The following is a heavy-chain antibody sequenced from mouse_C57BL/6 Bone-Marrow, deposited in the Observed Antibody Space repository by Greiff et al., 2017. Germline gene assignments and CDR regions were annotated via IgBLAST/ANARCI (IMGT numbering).Heavy chain of an antibody. D-gene: IGHD1-1*01. V-gene: IGHV1-81*01. CDR1: GYTFTSYG. J-gene: IGHJ3*01. Sequence: VQLQESGAELARPGASVKLSCKASGYTFTSYGISWVKQRTGQGLEWIGEIYPRSGNTYYNEKFKGKATLTADKSSSTAYMELRSLTSEDSAVYFCARTDYGRAWFAYWGQGTLVTVSA. CDR3: ARTDYGRAWFAY. CDR2: IYPRSGNT.